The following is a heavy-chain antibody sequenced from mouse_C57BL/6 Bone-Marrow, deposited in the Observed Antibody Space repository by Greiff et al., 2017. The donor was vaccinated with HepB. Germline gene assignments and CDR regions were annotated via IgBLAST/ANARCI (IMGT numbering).Heavy chain of an antibody. CDR2: ICPGSGST. Sequence: QVQLMQPGAELVKPGASVKLSCVASGFTFSSYWITWVRQIPEQGLEWIGDICPGSGSTYYHENFKRKATLTIDTSDSTGYMQLSSLKSEDSAVYYCARLGYYYGSSDYWGQGTTLTVSA. CDR3: ARLGYYYGSSDY. CDR1: GFTFSSYW. V-gene: IGHV1-55*01. J-gene: IGHJ2*01. D-gene: IGHD1-1*01.